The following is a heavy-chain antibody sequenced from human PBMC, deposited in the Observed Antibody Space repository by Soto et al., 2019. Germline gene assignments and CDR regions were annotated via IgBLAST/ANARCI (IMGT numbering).Heavy chain of an antibody. CDR1: GFTFSSYA. CDR3: AKDGIAAAGRKGAFDI. CDR2: ISGSGGST. J-gene: IGHJ3*02. Sequence: VQLLESGGGLVQPGGSLRLSCAASGFTFSSYAMSWVRQAPGKGLEWVSAISGSGGSTYYADSVKGRFTISRDNSKNTLYLQMNSLRAEDTAVYYCAKDGIAAAGRKGAFDIWGQGTMVTVSS. D-gene: IGHD6-13*01. V-gene: IGHV3-23*01.